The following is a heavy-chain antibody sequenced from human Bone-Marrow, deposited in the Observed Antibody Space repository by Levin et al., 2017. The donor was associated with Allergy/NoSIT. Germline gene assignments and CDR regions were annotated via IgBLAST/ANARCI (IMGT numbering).Heavy chain of an antibody. V-gene: IGHV3-21*01. CDR1: GLTFNNFA. CDR3: AREGIDFWRSLDV. J-gene: IGHJ6*02. D-gene: IGHD3-3*01. CDR2: MTSGTNAI. Sequence: GESLKISCAGSGLTFNNFAMMWVRRRPGKGMELVSSMTSGTNAIYYANSVKGRFTISSDSADNAVILQMNSLTVEDTAIYYCAREGIDFWRSLDVWGQGTTVTVSS.